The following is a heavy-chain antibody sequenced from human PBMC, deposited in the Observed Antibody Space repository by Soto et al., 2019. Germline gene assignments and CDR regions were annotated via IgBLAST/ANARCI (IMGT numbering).Heavy chain of an antibody. CDR1: GGSISSYY. Sequence: SETLSLTCTASGGSISSYYWSWIRQPPGKGLEWIGYIYYSGSTNYNPSLKSRVTISVDTSKNQFSLKLSSVTAADTAVYYCASQGATKFIHAFDIWGQGTMVTVSS. V-gene: IGHV4-59*01. J-gene: IGHJ3*02. D-gene: IGHD1-26*01. CDR2: IYYSGST. CDR3: ASQGATKFIHAFDI.